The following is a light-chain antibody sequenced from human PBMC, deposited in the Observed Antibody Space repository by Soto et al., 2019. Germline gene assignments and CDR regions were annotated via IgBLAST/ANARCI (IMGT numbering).Light chain of an antibody. V-gene: IGKV3-20*01. CDR1: QSVSSAY. CDR3: QKYGTSPWT. Sequence: EIVLTQSPGTLSLSPGERDTLSCRASQSVSSAYLTWFQQKPGQDPRLLIYGASSGASGVPDRFSGSGSGTDFTLTVSRLEPEDFAVYYCQKYGTSPWTFGQGTKVEIK. CDR2: GAS. J-gene: IGKJ1*01.